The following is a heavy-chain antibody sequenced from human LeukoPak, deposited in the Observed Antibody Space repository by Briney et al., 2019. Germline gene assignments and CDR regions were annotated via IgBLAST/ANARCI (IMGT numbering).Heavy chain of an antibody. Sequence: PGGSLRLSCSAPGFTFSSYHMTWVRQAPGKGLEMVSGASASGAKTYYADSVKGRFTIPSDKSKNTLYLQMNSLRVGDTAVYYGGVRPREQLPGTPGGRGTMVCVP. CDR1: GFTFSSYH. D-gene: IGHD1/OR15-1a*01. CDR3: GVRPREQLPGTP. CDR2: ASASGAKT. V-gene: IGHV3-23*01. J-gene: IGHJ3*01.